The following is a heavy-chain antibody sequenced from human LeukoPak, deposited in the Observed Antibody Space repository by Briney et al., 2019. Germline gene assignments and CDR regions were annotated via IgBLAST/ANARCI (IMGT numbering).Heavy chain of an antibody. CDR2: IDYSGGDT. CDR3: AKKYNTGLDP. V-gene: IGHV3-23*01. CDR1: GFTLSSYE. J-gene: IGHJ5*02. D-gene: IGHD1-14*01. Sequence: GGSLRLSCTASGFTLSSYEMSWIRQAPGKGLEWVSSIDYSGGDTHYADSVKGRFTTSRDNSKNTLYLQMNSLRAEDTAVYYCAKKYNTGLDPWGQGTLVTVSS.